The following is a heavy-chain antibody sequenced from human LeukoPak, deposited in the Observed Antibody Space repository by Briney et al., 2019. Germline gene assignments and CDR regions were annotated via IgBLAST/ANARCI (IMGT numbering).Heavy chain of an antibody. J-gene: IGHJ4*02. CDR3: AGYGDYGGFDY. Sequence: GGSLRLSCAASGFTFSSYSMNWVRQAPGKGLEWVSYISSSSSTIYYADSVKGRFTISRDNAMNSLYLQMNSLRAEDTAVYYCAGYGDYGGFDYWGQGTLVTVS. V-gene: IGHV3-48*04. D-gene: IGHD4-17*01. CDR1: GFTFSSYS. CDR2: ISSSSSTI.